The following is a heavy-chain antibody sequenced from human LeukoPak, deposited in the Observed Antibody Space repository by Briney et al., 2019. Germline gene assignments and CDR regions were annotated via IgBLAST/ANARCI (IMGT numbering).Heavy chain of an antibody. CDR1: GFTFSSYS. Sequence: GGSLRLSCAASGFTFSSYSMNWVRQAPGKGLEWVSAISGSGGSTYYADSVKGRFTISRDNSKNTLYLQMNSLRAEDTAVYYCATPETTVVTYYFDYWGQGAVVIVSS. CDR2: ISGSGGST. D-gene: IGHD4-23*01. CDR3: ATPETTVVTYYFDY. J-gene: IGHJ4*02. V-gene: IGHV3-23*01.